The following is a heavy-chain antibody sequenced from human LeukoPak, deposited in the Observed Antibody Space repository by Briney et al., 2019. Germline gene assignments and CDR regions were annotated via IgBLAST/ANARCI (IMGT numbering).Heavy chain of an antibody. CDR2: IYHSGST. CDR1: GGSISSGGYY. D-gene: IGHD2-21*01. Sequence: SQTLSLTCTVSGGSISSGGYYWSWIRQPPGKGLEWIGYIYHSGSTYYNPSLKSRVTISVDRSKNQFSLKLSSVTAADTAVYYCARVLLYCGGDCYSLDYWGQGTLVTVSS. J-gene: IGHJ4*02. CDR3: ARVLLYCGGDCYSLDY. V-gene: IGHV4-30-2*01.